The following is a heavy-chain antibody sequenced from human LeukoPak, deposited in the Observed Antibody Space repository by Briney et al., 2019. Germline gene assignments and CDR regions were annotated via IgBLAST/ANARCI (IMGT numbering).Heavy chain of an antibody. J-gene: IGHJ6*03. CDR1: GVAPSSYY. D-gene: IGHD3-10*01. CDR2: IYYSAST. V-gene: IGHV4-59*01. Sequence: SQTLSLTCTVSGVAPSSYYWSCIRQPPGKGLECIGDIYYSASTNYNPTLKCRVTISVDTSKTQLSLKLSSVTAADTAVYYCAGALWSGEFYYYYYYMDVWGKGTTVTISS. CDR3: AGALWSGEFYYYYYYMDV.